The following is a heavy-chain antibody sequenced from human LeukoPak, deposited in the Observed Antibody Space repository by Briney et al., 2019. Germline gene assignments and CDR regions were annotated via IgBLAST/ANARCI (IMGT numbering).Heavy chain of an antibody. CDR2: ISGSGGST. CDR3: AKDKSPYSGSYQDY. D-gene: IGHD1-26*01. CDR1: GFTFSSYA. V-gene: IGHV3-23*01. Sequence: QPGGSLRLSCAASGFTFSSYAMSWVRQAPGKGLEWVSAISGSGGSTYYADSVKGRFTISRDNSKNTLYLQMNSLRAEDTAVYYCAKDKSPYSGSYQDYWGQGTLVTVSS. J-gene: IGHJ4*02.